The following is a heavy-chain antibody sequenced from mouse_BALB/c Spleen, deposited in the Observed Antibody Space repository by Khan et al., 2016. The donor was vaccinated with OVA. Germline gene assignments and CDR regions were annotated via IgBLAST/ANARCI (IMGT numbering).Heavy chain of an antibody. CDR2: ISSGGDYT. J-gene: IGHJ3*01. CDR1: GFTFSSYS. CDR3: ASHLTGSFAY. D-gene: IGHD4-1*01. V-gene: IGHV5-6*01. Sequence: EVQLQESGGDLVKPGGSLKLSCAASGFTFSSYSMSWVRQTPDKRLEWVATISSGGDYTSFPDSVKGRFTISRDNAKNTLYLQMSSLKSEDTAMYYCASHLTGSFAYWGQGTLVTVSA.